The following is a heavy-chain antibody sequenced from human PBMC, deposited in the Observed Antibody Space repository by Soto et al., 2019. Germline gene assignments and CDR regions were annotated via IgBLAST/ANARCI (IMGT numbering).Heavy chain of an antibody. CDR3: ARVVAAAGRDGGYYYYGMDV. V-gene: IGHV4-4*07. J-gene: IGHJ6*02. Sequence: SETLSLTCTVSGGSISSYYWSWIRQPAGKGLEWIGRIYTSGSTNYNPSLKSRVTMSVDTSKNQFSLKLSSVTAADMAVYYCARVVAAAGRDGGYYYYGMDVWGQWTTVTVS. D-gene: IGHD6-13*01. CDR1: GGSISSYY. CDR2: IYTSGST.